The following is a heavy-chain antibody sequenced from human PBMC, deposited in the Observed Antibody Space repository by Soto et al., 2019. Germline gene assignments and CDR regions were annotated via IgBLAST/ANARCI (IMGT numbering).Heavy chain of an antibody. CDR3: RWALDCRSNSCIDH. D-gene: IGHD2-2*01. CDR2: IKAYDVGGAT. Sequence: EVQLVESGGGLVKPGESLRLSCVGSGFTFNTAWMSWVRQAPGKGLEWIGRIKAYDVGGATDYAASVTGRFTISRDDSKDTLYLQMNSLTAEDTAVYYCRWALDCRSNSCIDHWGQGTLVTVSS. V-gene: IGHV3-15*01. CDR1: GFTFNTAW. J-gene: IGHJ4*02.